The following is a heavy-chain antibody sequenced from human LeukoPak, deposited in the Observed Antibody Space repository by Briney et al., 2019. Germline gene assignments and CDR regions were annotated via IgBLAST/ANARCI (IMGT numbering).Heavy chain of an antibody. D-gene: IGHD6-25*01. CDR1: GFTFSSYW. CDR3: ARDLTAADY. CDR2: IKEDVSQK. V-gene: IGHV3-7*01. Sequence: PGGSLRLSCVASGFTFSSYWMTWVRQAPGKGLAWVANIKEDVSQKYYVDSVKGRFTISRDNAKNSLYLQMNSLRAEDTAVYYCARDLTAADYWGQGTLVTVSS. J-gene: IGHJ4*02.